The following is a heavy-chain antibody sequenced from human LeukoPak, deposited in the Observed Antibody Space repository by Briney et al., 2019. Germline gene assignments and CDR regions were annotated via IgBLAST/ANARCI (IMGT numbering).Heavy chain of an antibody. D-gene: IGHD1-26*01. J-gene: IGHJ4*02. CDR2: ISSSSSTI. V-gene: IGHV3-48*01. Sequence: GGSLRLSCAASGFTFSSYSMNWVRQAPGKGLEWASYISSSSSTIYYADSVKGRFTISRDNAKNSLYLQMNSLRAEDTAVYHCARDGRYSGSFDNWGQGTLVTVSS. CDR1: GFTFSSYS. CDR3: ARDGRYSGSFDN.